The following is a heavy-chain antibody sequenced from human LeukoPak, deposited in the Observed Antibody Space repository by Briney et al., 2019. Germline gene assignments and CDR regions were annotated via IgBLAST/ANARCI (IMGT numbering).Heavy chain of an antibody. CDR3: AREAYYYDSSGYDY. V-gene: IGHV3-9*01. CDR1: GFTFDDHA. D-gene: IGHD3-22*01. CDR2: ISWNSGTI. J-gene: IGHJ4*02. Sequence: GGSRRLSCAASGFTFDDHAMNWVRQAPGKGLEWVAGISWNSGTIGYADSVKGRFTISRDNSKNTLYLQMNSLRAEDTAVYYCAREAYYYDSSGYDYWGQGTLVTVSS.